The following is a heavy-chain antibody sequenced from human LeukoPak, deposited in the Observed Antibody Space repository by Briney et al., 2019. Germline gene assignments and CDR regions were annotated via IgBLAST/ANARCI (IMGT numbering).Heavy chain of an antibody. CDR2: MNPNSGNT. Sequence: ASVKVSCKASGYTFTSYGISWVRQATGQGLEWMGWMNPNSGNTGYAQKFQGRVTMTRNTSISTAYMELSSLRSEDTAVYYCARGRGLSMVRGVISAYWGQGTLVTVSS. J-gene: IGHJ4*02. D-gene: IGHD3-10*01. CDR1: GYTFTSYG. V-gene: IGHV1-8*01. CDR3: ARGRGLSMVRGVISAY.